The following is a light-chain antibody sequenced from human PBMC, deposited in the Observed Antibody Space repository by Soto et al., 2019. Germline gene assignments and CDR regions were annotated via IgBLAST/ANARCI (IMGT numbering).Light chain of an antibody. CDR3: QSFDRSLSGYV. V-gene: IGLV1-40*01. CDR2: DNN. J-gene: IGLJ1*01. CDR1: SSNIGAAYD. Sequence: QAVVTQPPSVSGAPGQRVTISCTGSSSNIGAAYDVHWYHQLPGTAPKLLIYDNNNRPSGVPDRFSGSKSGTSASLAITGLQAEDEADYYCQSFDRSLSGYVFGTGTKVTVL.